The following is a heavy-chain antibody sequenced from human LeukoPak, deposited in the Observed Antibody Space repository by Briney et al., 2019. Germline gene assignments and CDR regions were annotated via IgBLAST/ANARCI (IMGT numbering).Heavy chain of an antibody. V-gene: IGHV3-23*01. J-gene: IGHJ4*02. CDR2: LSGDGGRS. CDR3: AKDAPHYYDILTGYYAYFDY. D-gene: IGHD3-9*01. CDR1: GFTFSSYA. Sequence: GGSLRVSCVASGFTFSSYAMSWARQAPGKGLEWVSALSGDGGRSYYADSVKGRFTISRDNSKNTLYLQMNSLRGEDTAVYYCAKDAPHYYDILTGYYAYFDYWGQGTLVTVSS.